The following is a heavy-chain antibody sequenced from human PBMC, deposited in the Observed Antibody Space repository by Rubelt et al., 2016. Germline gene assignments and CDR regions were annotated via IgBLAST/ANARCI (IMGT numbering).Heavy chain of an antibody. CDR2: INAGNGNT. CDR1: GYTFTSYA. D-gene: IGHD2-15*01. J-gene: IGHJ4*02. CDR3: ARGYCSGGSCYYFDY. V-gene: IGHV1-3*01. Sequence: PGDSVKVSCKASGYTFTSYAMHWVRQAPGQRLAWMGWINAGNGNTKYSHKFQGRVTITRDTSASTAYLELSSLRSEDTAVYYCARGYCSGGSCYYFDYWGQGTLVTVSS.